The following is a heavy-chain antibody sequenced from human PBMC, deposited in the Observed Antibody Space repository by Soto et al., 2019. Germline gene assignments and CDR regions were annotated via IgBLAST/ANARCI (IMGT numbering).Heavy chain of an antibody. V-gene: IGHV3-30-3*01. CDR1: GFTFSSYA. CDR2: ISYDGSKK. Sequence: GGSLRLSCAASGFTFSSYAMHRVRQAPGKGLEWVAVISYDGSKKYYADSVKGRFTISRDNAENSLYLQMNSLRAEDTALYYCAISQDSGGRTTFIYWGQGTQVPVSS. D-gene: IGHD3-16*01. J-gene: IGHJ4*02. CDR3: AISQDSGGRTTFIY.